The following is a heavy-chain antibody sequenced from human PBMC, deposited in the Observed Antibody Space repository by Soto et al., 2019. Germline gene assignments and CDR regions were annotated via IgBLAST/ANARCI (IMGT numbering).Heavy chain of an antibody. CDR1: GFTFSSYG. CDR3: ARSNHSSSWYRFDY. D-gene: IGHD6-13*01. Sequence: QVQLVESGGGVVQPGRSLRLSCAASGFTFSSYGMHWVRQAPGKGLEWVAVIWYDGSNKYYADSVKGRFTISRDNSKNTLYLQMNSLRAEDTAVYYCARSNHSSSWYRFDYWGQGTLVTVSS. V-gene: IGHV3-33*01. J-gene: IGHJ4*02. CDR2: IWYDGSNK.